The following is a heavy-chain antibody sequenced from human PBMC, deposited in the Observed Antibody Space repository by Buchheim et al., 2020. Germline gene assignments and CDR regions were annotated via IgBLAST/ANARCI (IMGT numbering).Heavy chain of an antibody. CDR3: ARDYYGSGSYYSFWFDP. V-gene: IGHV1-46*01. Sequence: QVQLVQSGAEVKKPGASVKVSCKASGYTFTSYYMHWVRQAPGQGLEWMGIINPSGGSTSYAQKFQGRVTMTRDTSTSTVYLELSSLRSEDTAVYYCARDYYGSGSYYSFWFDPWGQGTL. CDR2: INPSGGST. J-gene: IGHJ5*02. CDR1: GYTFTSYY. D-gene: IGHD3-10*01.